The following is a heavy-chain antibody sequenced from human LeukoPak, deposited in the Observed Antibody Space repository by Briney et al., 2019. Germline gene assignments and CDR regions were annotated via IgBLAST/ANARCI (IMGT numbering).Heavy chain of an antibody. J-gene: IGHJ4*02. CDR3: ARLGGSFYRPFVDY. D-gene: IGHD1-26*01. CDR2: TYPGDSET. CDR1: GYSFTSYW. V-gene: IGHV5-51*01. Sequence: GESLKISCKGSGYSFTSYWIGWVRQMPGKGLEWMGITYPGDSETRYSPSFQGQVTISVDKSINTAYLQWSSLKASDTAMYYCARLGGSFYRPFVDYWGQGILVTVSS.